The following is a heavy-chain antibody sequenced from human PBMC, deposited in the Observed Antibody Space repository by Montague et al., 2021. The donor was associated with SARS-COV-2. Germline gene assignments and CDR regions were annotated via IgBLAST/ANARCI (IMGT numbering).Heavy chain of an antibody. CDR1: GGSISSSSYD. Sequence: SETLSLTCTVSGGSISSSSYDWGWIRQPPGKGLEWIGSIYYSGSTYYXXXLKSRVTISVDTSKNQFSLKLSSVTAADTAVYYCAGERITMIVVVITPYYYYGMDVWGQGTTVTVSS. J-gene: IGHJ6*02. CDR2: IYYSGST. CDR3: AGERITMIVVVITPYYYYGMDV. V-gene: IGHV4-39*02. D-gene: IGHD3-22*01.